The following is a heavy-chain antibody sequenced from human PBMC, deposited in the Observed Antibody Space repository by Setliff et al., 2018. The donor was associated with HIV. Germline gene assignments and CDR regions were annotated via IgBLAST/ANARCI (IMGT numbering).Heavy chain of an antibody. CDR1: GGSINSDNYY. V-gene: IGHV4-39*01. J-gene: IGHJ1*01. D-gene: IGHD2-21*02. Sequence: SETLSXTCSVSGGSINSDNYYWGWIRQAPGKGLEWIGSIYYSGTTYYNPSLRGRVTISVDRSRHQFSLTLNSVTAADTATYYCASRGIVVVTMSMPDEFFVHWGHGTLVTVSS. CDR2: IYYSGTT. CDR3: ASRGIVVVTMSMPDEFFVH.